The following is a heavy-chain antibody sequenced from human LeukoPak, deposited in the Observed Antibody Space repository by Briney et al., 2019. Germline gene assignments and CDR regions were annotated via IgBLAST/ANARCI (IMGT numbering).Heavy chain of an antibody. Sequence: ALVKVSCKASGYTFTGYYMHWVRQAPGQGLEWMGWINPNSGGTNYAQKFQGRVTMTRDTSISTAYMELSRLRSDDTAVYYCARYCSGGSCYLFDPWGQGTLVTVSS. CDR1: GYTFTGYY. D-gene: IGHD2-15*01. V-gene: IGHV1-2*02. J-gene: IGHJ5*02. CDR3: ARYCSGGSCYLFDP. CDR2: INPNSGGT.